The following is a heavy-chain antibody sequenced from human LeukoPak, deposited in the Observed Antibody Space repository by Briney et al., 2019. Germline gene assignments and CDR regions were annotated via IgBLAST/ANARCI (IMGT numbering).Heavy chain of an antibody. V-gene: IGHV4-39*01. CDR3: ARAPGEYQMGYYFDS. Sequence: SETLSLTCVVSGGSISSSRYYWAWIRQPPGKGLEWIGNIYYIGNTYQNPSLKSRVTISVDTSKNQFSLSLTSLTAADTAVYYCARAPGEYQMGYYFDSWGQGTLVTVSS. J-gene: IGHJ4*02. CDR1: GGSISSSRYY. D-gene: IGHD2-2*01. CDR2: IYYIGNT.